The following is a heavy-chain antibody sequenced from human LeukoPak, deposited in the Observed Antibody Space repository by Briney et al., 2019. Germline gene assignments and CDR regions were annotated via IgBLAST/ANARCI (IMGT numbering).Heavy chain of an antibody. CDR1: GFTFSSYA. CDR2: ISYDGSNK. J-gene: IGHJ4*02. CDR3: AKSPLRYFDWLWGN. V-gene: IGHV3-30-3*02. D-gene: IGHD3-9*01. Sequence: GGSLRLSCAASGFTFSSYAMHWVRQAPGKGLEWVAVISYDGSNKYYADSVKGRFTISRDNSKNTLYLQMNSLRAEDTAVYYCAKSPLRYFDWLWGNWGQGTLVTVSS.